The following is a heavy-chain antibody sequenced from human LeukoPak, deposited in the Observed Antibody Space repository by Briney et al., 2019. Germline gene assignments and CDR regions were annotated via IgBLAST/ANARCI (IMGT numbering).Heavy chain of an antibody. V-gene: IGHV3-30-3*01. CDR3: AKDSIDIVVVPAAKYLGIFDY. Sequence: PGGSLRLSCAASGFTFSSYAMHWVRQAPGKGLEWVAVISYDGSNKYYADSVKGRFTISRDNSKNTLYLQMNSLRAEDTAVYYCAKDSIDIVVVPAAKYLGIFDYWGQGTLVTVSS. J-gene: IGHJ4*02. CDR2: ISYDGSNK. D-gene: IGHD2-2*01. CDR1: GFTFSSYA.